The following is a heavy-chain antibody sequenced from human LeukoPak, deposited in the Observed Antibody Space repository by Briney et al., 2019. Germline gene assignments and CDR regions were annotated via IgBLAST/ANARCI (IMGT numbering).Heavy chain of an antibody. CDR1: GFIFSTYA. CDR3: AKDKGDIAVAGIDY. J-gene: IGHJ4*02. CDR2: ISWDGGST. V-gene: IGHV3-43D*03. D-gene: IGHD6-19*01. Sequence: PGGSLRLSYAASGFIFSTYAMHWVRQAPGKGLEWVSLISWDGGSTYYADSVKGRFTISRDNSKNSLYLQMNSLRAEDTALYYCAKDKGDIAVAGIDYWGQGTLVTVSS.